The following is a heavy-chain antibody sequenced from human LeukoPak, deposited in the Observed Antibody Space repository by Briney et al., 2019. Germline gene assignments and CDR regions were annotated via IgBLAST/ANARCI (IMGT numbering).Heavy chain of an antibody. CDR1: GYTFTGYY. D-gene: IGHD3-10*01. CDR2: INPNSGGT. V-gene: IGHV1-2*02. J-gene: IGHJ4*02. Sequence: ASVKVSCTASGYTFTGYYIHWVRQAPGQGLEWMGWINPNSGGTDYAQKFQGRVTMTRDTSISTAYMDLSRLRSDDTAVYYCARVLGSGSYSLDYWGQGTLVTVSP. CDR3: ARVLGSGSYSLDY.